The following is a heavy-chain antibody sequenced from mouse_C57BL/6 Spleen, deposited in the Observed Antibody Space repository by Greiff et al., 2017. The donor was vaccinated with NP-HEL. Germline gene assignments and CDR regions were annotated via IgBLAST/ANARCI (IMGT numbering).Heavy chain of an antibody. V-gene: IGHV1-55*01. Sequence: QVQLKQPGAELVKPGASVKMSCKASGYTFPSYWITWVKQRPGQGLEWIGDIYPGSGSTNYNEKFKSKATLTVDTSSSTAYMQLSRLTSEDTAVYYCARGGKGAMDYWGQGTSVTVSS. CDR3: ARGGKGAMDY. D-gene: IGHD1-3*01. J-gene: IGHJ4*01. CDR1: GYTFPSYW. CDR2: IYPGSGST.